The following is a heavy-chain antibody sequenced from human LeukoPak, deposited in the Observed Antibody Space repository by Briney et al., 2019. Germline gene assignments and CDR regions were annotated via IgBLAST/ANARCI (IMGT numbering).Heavy chain of an antibody. D-gene: IGHD1-26*01. V-gene: IGHV3-23*01. Sequence: TGGSLRLSCAASGFTFNSYWMTWVRQAPGKGLEWVSAISGSGGSTYYADSVKGRFTISRDNSKNTLYLQMNSLRAEDTAVYYCAKEVGATLTIYYFDYWGQGTLVTVSS. CDR1: GFTFNSYW. J-gene: IGHJ4*02. CDR3: AKEVGATLTIYYFDY. CDR2: ISGSGGST.